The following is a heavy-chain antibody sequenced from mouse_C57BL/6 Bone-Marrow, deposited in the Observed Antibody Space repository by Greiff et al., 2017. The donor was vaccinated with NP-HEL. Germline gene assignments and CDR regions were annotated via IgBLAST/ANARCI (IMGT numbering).Heavy chain of an antibody. CDR3: ARKRRAWFAY. V-gene: IGHV1-4*01. CDR2: INPSSGYT. Sequence: QVQLQQSGAELARPGASVKMSCKASGYTFTSYTMHWVKQRPGQGLEWIGYINPSSGYTKYNQKFKDKATLTADKSSSPAYMQLSSLTSEDSAVYYSARKRRAWFAYWGQGTLVTVSA. CDR1: GYTFTSYT. J-gene: IGHJ3*01.